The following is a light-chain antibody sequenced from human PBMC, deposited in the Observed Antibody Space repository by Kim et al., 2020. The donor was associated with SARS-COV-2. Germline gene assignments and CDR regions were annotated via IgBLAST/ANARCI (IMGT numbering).Light chain of an antibody. CDR2: DAS. CDR3: QQYDVSPWT. Sequence: EIVLTQSPGTLSLSPGERATLSCRASQSVSGSYLAWYQQKLGQAPRLLIYDASSRATGIPDRFSGSGSGTDFTLTISRLEPEDFAVYYCQQYDVSPWTFGQGTKVDIK. V-gene: IGKV3-20*01. J-gene: IGKJ1*01. CDR1: QSVSGSY.